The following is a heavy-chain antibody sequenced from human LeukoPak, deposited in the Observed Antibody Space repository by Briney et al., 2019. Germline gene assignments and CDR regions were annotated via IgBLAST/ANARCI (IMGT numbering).Heavy chain of an antibody. CDR1: GGSISSSSYY. CDR2: IYYSGST. CDR3: ARVRNYYDSSGSYYVHYYYYMHV. D-gene: IGHD3-22*01. J-gene: IGHJ6*03. V-gene: IGHV4-39*07. Sequence: SETLSLTCTVSGGSISSSSYYWGWIRQPPGKGLEWIGSIYYSGSTNYNPSLKSRVTISVDTSKNQFSLKLSSVTAADTAVYYCARVRNYYDSSGSYYVHYYYYMHVWGKGTTVTISS.